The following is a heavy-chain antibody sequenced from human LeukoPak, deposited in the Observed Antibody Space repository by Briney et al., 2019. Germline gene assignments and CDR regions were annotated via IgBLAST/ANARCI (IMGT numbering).Heavy chain of an antibody. J-gene: IGHJ3*01. Sequence: SGPTLVNPTQTLTLTCTFSGFSLTTSGVGVGWIRHPPGKALEWLALIYWDDDKRYSPALKSRLTITRDTSKNQVVLTMTNMDPVDTATYYCAHSGLGHAFDFWGQGTMVPVSS. CDR3: AHSGLGHAFDF. CDR1: GFSLTTSGVG. V-gene: IGHV2-5*02. CDR2: IYWDDDK. D-gene: IGHD6-19*01.